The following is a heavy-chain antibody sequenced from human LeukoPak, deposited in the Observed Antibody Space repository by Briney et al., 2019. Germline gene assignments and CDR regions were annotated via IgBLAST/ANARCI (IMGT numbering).Heavy chain of an antibody. D-gene: IGHD1-26*01. V-gene: IGHV7-4-1*02. CDR2: INTNAGNP. J-gene: IGHJ4*02. Sequence: ASVKVSCKASGYTFTSYAMNWVRQAPGQGLEWMGWINTNAGNPTYAQGFTGRFVFSLDTSVSTAYLQISSLKAEDTAVYYCARDLGGSYYLSFDYWGQGTLVTVSS. CDR1: GYTFTSYA. CDR3: ARDLGGSYYLSFDY.